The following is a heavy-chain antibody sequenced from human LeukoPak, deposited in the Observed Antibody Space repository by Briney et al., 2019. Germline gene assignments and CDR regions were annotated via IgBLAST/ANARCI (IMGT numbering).Heavy chain of an antibody. CDR2: IYYSGST. CDR1: GGSISSYY. CDR3: ARRVAAVGDY. V-gene: IGHV4-59*01. J-gene: IGHJ4*02. Sequence: PSETLSLTCTVSGGSISSYYWSWIRQPPGKGLEWIGYIYYSGSTNYNPSLKSRVTISVDTSKNQFSLKLSSVTAADTAVYYCARRVAAVGDYWGQGTLVTVSS. D-gene: IGHD6-13*01.